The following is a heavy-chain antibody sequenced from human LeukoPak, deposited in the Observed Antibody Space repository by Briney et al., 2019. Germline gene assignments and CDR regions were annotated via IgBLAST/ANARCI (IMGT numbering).Heavy chain of an antibody. Sequence: SVKVSCKASGGTFSSYAISWVRQAPGQGLEWMGRINPILGIANYAQKFQGRVTITADKSTSTAYMELSSLRSEDTAVYYCASYQVVVTAEDAFDIWGQGTMVTVSS. J-gene: IGHJ3*02. CDR1: GGTFSSYA. CDR2: INPILGIA. CDR3: ASYQVVVTAEDAFDI. D-gene: IGHD2-21*02. V-gene: IGHV1-69*04.